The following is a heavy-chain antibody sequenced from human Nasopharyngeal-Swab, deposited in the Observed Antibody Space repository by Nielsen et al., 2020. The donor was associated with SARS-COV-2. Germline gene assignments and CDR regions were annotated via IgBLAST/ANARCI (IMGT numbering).Heavy chain of an antibody. Sequence: SETLSLTCAISGDSVSSTIAAWHWLRQSPSRGLEWLGRTYYRSQLYNDYAVSVRSRITISPDISKNQFSLHLNSVTPEDTAVYYCASFAQGSPSLYWGQGILVTVSS. CDR2: TYYRSQLYN. CDR3: ASFAQGSPSLY. V-gene: IGHV6-1*01. J-gene: IGHJ4*02. CDR1: GDSVSSTIAA.